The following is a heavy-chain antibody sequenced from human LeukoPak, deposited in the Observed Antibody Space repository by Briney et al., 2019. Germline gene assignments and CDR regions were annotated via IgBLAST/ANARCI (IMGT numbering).Heavy chain of an antibody. CDR2: ITSSGDAT. CDR1: GFTFSSYW. V-gene: IGHV3-23*01. Sequence: PGGSLRLSCAASGFTFSSYWMSWVRQAPGKGLEWVSSITSSGDATFHADSVKDRFTISRDNSKSTLYLQMSRLRVEDTAVYYCAKDRPNYHESNGHYYRLNGDSWGQGTLVTVSS. J-gene: IGHJ5*01. D-gene: IGHD3-22*01. CDR3: AKDRPNYHESNGHYYRLNGDS.